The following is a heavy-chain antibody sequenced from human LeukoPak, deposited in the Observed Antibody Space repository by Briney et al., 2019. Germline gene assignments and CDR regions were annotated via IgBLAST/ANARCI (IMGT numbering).Heavy chain of an antibody. CDR1: GFTFSSYW. Sequence: GGSLRLSCAASGFTFSSYWMNWVRQAPGKGLVWVSRIASDGSSTTYADSVKGRFSISRDNAKNTLYLQMNSLRVEDTAVYYCARGRPHGNDYWGQGTLVTVSP. CDR3: ARGRPHGNDY. D-gene: IGHD4-23*01. CDR2: IASDGSST. J-gene: IGHJ4*02. V-gene: IGHV3-74*01.